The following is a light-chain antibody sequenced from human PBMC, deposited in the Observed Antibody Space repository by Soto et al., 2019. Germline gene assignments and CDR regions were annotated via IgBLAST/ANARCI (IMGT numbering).Light chain of an antibody. Sequence: QSALTQPASVSWSPGQSITISCTGTSSDVGGYDYVSWYQQHPGKAPTLLIYDVIHRPSGVSFRFSGSKSGNTASLTISVLQAEDEAEDYCSSYTRRSISVFGTGTKLTVL. CDR1: SSDVGGYDY. CDR3: SSYTRRSISV. J-gene: IGLJ1*01. CDR2: DVI. V-gene: IGLV2-14*01.